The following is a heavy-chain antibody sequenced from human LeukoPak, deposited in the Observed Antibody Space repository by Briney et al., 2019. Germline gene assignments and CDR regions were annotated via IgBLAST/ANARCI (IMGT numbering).Heavy chain of an antibody. CDR3: AKDSSSWYGDPFDY. J-gene: IGHJ4*02. V-gene: IGHV3-23*01. Sequence: GGSLRLSCAASGFIFNNYAMNWVRQAPGKGLEWVSAISGSGGSTYYADSVKGRFTISRDSSKNTLFLQMNSLRAEDTAVYYCAKDSSSWYGDPFDYWGQGTLVTVSS. D-gene: IGHD6-13*01. CDR1: GFIFNNYA. CDR2: ISGSGGST.